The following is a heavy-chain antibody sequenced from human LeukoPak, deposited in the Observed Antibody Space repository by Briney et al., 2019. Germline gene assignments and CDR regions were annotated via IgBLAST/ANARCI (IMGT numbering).Heavy chain of an antibody. V-gene: IGHV3-64*04. CDR1: GFTFSSYA. J-gene: IGHJ4*02. D-gene: IGHD6-13*01. CDR2: ISGDGGST. Sequence: GGSLRLSCSASGFTFSSYALHWVRQAPGKGLEYLSGISGDGGSTYYSDAVRGRITISRDNSKNTLYLQMNSLRAEDTAVYYCAKDLTAAAGTAGPFDYWGQGTLVTVSS. CDR3: AKDLTAAAGTAGPFDY.